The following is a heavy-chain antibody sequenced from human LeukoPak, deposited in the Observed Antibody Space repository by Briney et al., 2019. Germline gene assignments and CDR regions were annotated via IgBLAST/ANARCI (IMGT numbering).Heavy chain of an antibody. J-gene: IGHJ4*02. CDR3: ARDHNWGPDY. Sequence: ASVKVSCKALGYTFTDHYFHWLRQAPAQGIEWMGWIHPGRGDTNIAQKFQGRVSLTRDMSISTAYRELSRLTSDDTADHYGARDHNWGPDYWGQGTRVSVSS. CDR2: IHPGRGDT. V-gene: IGHV1-2*02. D-gene: IGHD7-27*01. CDR1: GYTFTDHY.